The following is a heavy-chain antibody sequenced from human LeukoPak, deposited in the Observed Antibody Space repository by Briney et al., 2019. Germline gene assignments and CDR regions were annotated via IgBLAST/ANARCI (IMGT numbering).Heavy chain of an antibody. Sequence: SETLSLTCTVSGGSISSSSYYWGWIRQPPGKGLEWIGSIYYSGSTYYNPSLKSRVTISVDTSKNQFSLKLSSVTAGDTAVYYCARVRWFGELFGNWFDPWGQGTLVTVSS. CDR1: GGSISSSSYY. D-gene: IGHD3-10*01. CDR2: IYYSGST. CDR3: ARVRWFGELFGNWFDP. V-gene: IGHV4-39*01. J-gene: IGHJ5*02.